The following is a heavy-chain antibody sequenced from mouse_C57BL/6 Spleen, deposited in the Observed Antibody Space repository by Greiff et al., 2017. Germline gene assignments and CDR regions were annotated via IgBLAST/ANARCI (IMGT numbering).Heavy chain of an antibody. CDR1: GYAFSSSW. D-gene: IGHD1-1*01. Sequence: QVLLQQSGPELVKPGASVKISCKASGYAFSSSWMNWVKQRPGKGLEWIGRIYPGAGDTNYNWKFTGKATLTADKSSSTAYIQLSSLTSEDSAVYFCGTVVAEDAMDDWGQGTSVTVSS. CDR2: IYPGAGDT. CDR3: GTVVAEDAMDD. J-gene: IGHJ4*01. V-gene: IGHV1-82*01.